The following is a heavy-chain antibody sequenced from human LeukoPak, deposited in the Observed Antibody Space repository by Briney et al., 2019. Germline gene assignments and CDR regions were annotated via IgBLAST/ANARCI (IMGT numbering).Heavy chain of an antibody. Sequence: SETLSLTCTVSGGSISSSSYYWGWIRQPPGKGLEWIGSIYYSGSTYYNPSLKSRVTISVDTSKNQFSLKLSSVTAADTAVYYCARDAAYYYDGSYAFDIWGQGTMVTVSS. CDR2: IYYSGST. J-gene: IGHJ3*02. CDR1: GGSISSSSYY. CDR3: ARDAAYYYDGSYAFDI. V-gene: IGHV4-39*02. D-gene: IGHD3-22*01.